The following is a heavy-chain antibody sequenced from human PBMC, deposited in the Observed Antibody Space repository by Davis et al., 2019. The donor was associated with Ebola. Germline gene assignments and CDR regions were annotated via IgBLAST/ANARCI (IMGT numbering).Heavy chain of an antibody. CDR1: GGSIYIAGYY. CDR2: IYNTGST. CDR3: ARASVRWFGELLYTSDAFDI. V-gene: IGHV4-31*01. Sequence: SETLSLTCTVSGGSIYIAGYYWSWSRQRPGKGLEWIGYIYNTGSTNYNPSLESQISMSVATSKNQFSLQLNSVTAADTAVYYCARASVRWFGELLYTSDAFDIWGQGKMVTVSS. J-gene: IGHJ3*02. D-gene: IGHD3-10*01.